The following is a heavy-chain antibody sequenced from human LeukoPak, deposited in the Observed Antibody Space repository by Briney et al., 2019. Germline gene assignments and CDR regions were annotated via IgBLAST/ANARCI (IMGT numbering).Heavy chain of an antibody. D-gene: IGHD7-27*01. CDR2: IYYSGST. V-gene: IGHV4-59*01. CDR1: GGSISSYY. J-gene: IGHJ3*02. Sequence: PSETLSLTCTVSGGSISSYYWSSIRQPPGKGLEWIGYIYYSGSTNYNPSLKSRVTISVYTSKNQFSLKLSSVTAADTAVYYCARILTGEVGIAFDIWGQGTMVTVSS. CDR3: ARILTGEVGIAFDI.